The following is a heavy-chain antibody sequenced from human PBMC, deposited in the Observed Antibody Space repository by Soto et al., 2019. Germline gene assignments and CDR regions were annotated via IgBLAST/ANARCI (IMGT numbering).Heavy chain of an antibody. CDR3: ARRSYYGSGSYPPGFDY. J-gene: IGHJ4*02. CDR2: IYYSGST. CDR1: GGSISSSSYY. Sequence: LSLTCTVSGGSISSSSYYWGWIRQPPGKGLEWIGSIYYSGSTYYNPSLKSRVTISVDTSKNQFSLKLSSVTAADTAVYYCARRSYYGSGSYPPGFDYWGQGTLVTVSS. D-gene: IGHD3-10*01. V-gene: IGHV4-39*01.